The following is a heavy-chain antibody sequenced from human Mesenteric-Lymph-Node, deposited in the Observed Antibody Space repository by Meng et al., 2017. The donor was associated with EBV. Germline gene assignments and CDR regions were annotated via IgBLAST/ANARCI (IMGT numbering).Heavy chain of an antibody. Sequence: QGHLQESGPGLVKPPGTLSLTCAVSGGSISSANWWTWVRQSPERGLEWIGEIHHTGFTSYNPSLKSRAALAVDKSKNQFSLSLSSVTAADTAVYYCAIGTSSYGPFDNWGQGTLVTVSS. CDR1: GGSISSANW. CDR2: IHHTGFT. CDR3: AIGTSSYGPFDN. J-gene: IGHJ4*02. V-gene: IGHV4-4*03. D-gene: IGHD3-10*01.